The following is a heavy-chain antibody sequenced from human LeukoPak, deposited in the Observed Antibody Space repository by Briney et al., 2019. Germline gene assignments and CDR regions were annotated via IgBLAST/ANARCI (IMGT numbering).Heavy chain of an antibody. V-gene: IGHV3-30*04. CDR3: ARGAKFRSYGSGTYYTSLPFDP. CDR2: VASDEKAT. Sequence: PGGSLRLSCVASGFTFTGHSMHWVRQPPGKGLEWVAVVASDEKATFYADSVKGRFTISRDNSKNTLYLQMNSLRDEDTAVYYCARGAKFRSYGSGTYYTSLPFDPWGQGTLVTVSS. CDR1: GFTFTGHS. J-gene: IGHJ5*02. D-gene: IGHD3-10*01.